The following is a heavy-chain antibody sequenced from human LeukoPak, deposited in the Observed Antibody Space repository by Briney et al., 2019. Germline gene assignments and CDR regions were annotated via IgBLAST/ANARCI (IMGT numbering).Heavy chain of an antibody. CDR3: ARTPPLWFGGS. Sequence: SETLSLTCTVSGGSISYYWSWIRQPAGKGLEWIGRIYTSGSTNYNPSLKSRVTISVDTSKNQFSLKLSSVTAADTAVYYCARTPPLWFGGSWGQGTLVTVSS. V-gene: IGHV4-4*07. J-gene: IGHJ4*02. CDR1: GGSISYY. CDR2: IYTSGST. D-gene: IGHD3-10*01.